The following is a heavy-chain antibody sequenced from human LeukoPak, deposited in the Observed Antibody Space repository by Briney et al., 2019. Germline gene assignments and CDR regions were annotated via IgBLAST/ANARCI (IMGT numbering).Heavy chain of an antibody. V-gene: IGHV4-61*02. Sequence: SQTLSLTCTVSGGSISSGSHYWSWIRQPAGKGLECLGRIYTSGSTNYNPSLKSRVTMSVDTSKNQFSLKLISVTAADTAVYYCARDRYYYDNSALRWFDPWGQGTLVTVSS. CDR1: GGSISSGSHY. D-gene: IGHD3-22*01. CDR2: IYTSGST. J-gene: IGHJ5*02. CDR3: ARDRYYYDNSALRWFDP.